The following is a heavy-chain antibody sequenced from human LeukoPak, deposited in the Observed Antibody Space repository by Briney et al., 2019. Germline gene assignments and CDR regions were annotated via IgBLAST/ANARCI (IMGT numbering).Heavy chain of an antibody. V-gene: IGHV3-48*03. J-gene: IGHJ4*02. CDR2: ISITGGTT. CDR1: GFTFSNSE. CDR3: GRLTAYYSDY. Sequence: GGSLRLSCAASGFTFSNSEMNWGRQAPGKGLEWLSFISITGGTTHYAVSVKGRFTISRDNAQSSLFLQMNNLRAEDTAVYYCGRLTAYYSDYWGQGTLVTVSS.